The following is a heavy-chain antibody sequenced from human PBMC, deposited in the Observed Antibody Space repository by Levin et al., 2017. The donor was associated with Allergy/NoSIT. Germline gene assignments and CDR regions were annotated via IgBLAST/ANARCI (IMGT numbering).Heavy chain of an antibody. CDR1: GGSITTTNW. V-gene: IGHV4/OR15-8*02. D-gene: IGHD1-26*01. CDR2: IFHTGST. CDR3: AREKGSGTYKGFDY. J-gene: IGHJ4*02. Sequence: SQTLSLTCVVSGGSITTTNWWHWVRQAPGKGLEWIGEIFHTGSTNYNPSLKSRVIMSIDTSKNHFSLNVRSVTAADTALYYCAREKGSGTYKGFDYWGQGTLITVSS.